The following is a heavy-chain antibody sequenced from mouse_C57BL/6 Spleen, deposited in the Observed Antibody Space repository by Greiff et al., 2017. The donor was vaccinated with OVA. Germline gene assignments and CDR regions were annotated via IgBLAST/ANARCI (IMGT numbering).Heavy chain of an antibody. CDR2: IYPRSGNT. Sequence: QVQLKQSGAELARPGASVKLSCKASGYTFTSYGISWVKQRTGQGLEWIGEIYPRSGNTYYNEKFKGKATLTADRSSSTAYMELRSLTSEDSAVYFCARAYSKGDAMDYWGQGTSVTVSS. V-gene: IGHV1-81*01. J-gene: IGHJ4*01. CDR1: GYTFTSYG. CDR3: ARAYSKGDAMDY. D-gene: IGHD2-5*01.